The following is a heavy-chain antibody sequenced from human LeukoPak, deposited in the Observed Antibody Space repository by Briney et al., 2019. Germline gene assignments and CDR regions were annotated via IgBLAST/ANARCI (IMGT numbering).Heavy chain of an antibody. D-gene: IGHD3-22*01. CDR2: INPSGGST. CDR3: ARDYSSYYYDSSGYYAGEVLDY. V-gene: IGHV1-46*01. Sequence: ASVKVSCKASGYTFTSYYMHWVRQAPGQGLEWMGIINPSGGSTSYAQKFQGRVTMTRDTSTSTVYMELSSLRSEDTAVYYCARDYSSYYYDSSGYYAGEVLDYWGQGTLVTVSS. J-gene: IGHJ4*02. CDR1: GYTFTSYY.